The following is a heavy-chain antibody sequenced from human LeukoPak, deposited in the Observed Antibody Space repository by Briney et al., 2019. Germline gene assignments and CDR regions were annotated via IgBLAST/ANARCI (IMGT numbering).Heavy chain of an antibody. Sequence: GGALRLSCAASGFTFRDYYMRWIRQAPGEGLEWVSYISTSGSIIYHADSVKGRFTISRDNAKNSLYLQMNSLRVEDTAVYYCARAGLANAFDIWGQGTMVTVSS. J-gene: IGHJ3*02. V-gene: IGHV3-11*01. CDR1: GFTFRDYY. CDR2: ISTSGSII. CDR3: ARAGLANAFDI.